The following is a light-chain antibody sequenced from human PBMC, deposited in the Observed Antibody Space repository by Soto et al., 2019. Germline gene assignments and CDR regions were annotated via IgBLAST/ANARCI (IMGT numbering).Light chain of an antibody. Sequence: QSALTQPPSASGSPGQSVTISCTGTSSDVGGYNYVSWYQQHPGKAHKLMIYEVSKRPSVVPDRFSGSKSGNTASLTVSGLQAEDEADYYCSSYAGSNNYVFGTGTKLTVL. CDR2: EVS. CDR3: SSYAGSNNYV. V-gene: IGLV2-8*01. CDR1: SSDVGGYNY. J-gene: IGLJ1*01.